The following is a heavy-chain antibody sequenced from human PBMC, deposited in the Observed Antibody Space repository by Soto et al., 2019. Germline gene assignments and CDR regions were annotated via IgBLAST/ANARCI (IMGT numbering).Heavy chain of an antibody. Sequence: QVTLKESGPVLVEPTETLTLTCTVSGFSLSNARMGVSWIRQPPGKALEWLAHIFSNDEKSYSTSLKSRLTISKDTSKSQVVLTMPHMDPVDTATYYCARTSQDIPLEYGMDVWGQGTTVTVSS. CDR2: IFSNDEK. V-gene: IGHV2-26*01. D-gene: IGHD2-15*01. CDR1: GFSLSNARMG. CDR3: ARTSQDIPLEYGMDV. J-gene: IGHJ6*02.